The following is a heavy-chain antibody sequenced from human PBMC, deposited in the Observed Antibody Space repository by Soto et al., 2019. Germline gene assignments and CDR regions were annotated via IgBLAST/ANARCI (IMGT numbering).Heavy chain of an antibody. J-gene: IGHJ3*01. D-gene: IGHD6-19*01. Sequence: GGSLRLSCAASGFTFSSYAMSWVRQAPGKGLEWVSAISGSGGSTYYADSVKGRFTISRDNSKNSLSLQMNSLRAEDTAVYYCARGGSSDWQVAFDFWGQGTMVTVSS. CDR2: ISGSGGST. CDR3: ARGGSSDWQVAFDF. CDR1: GFTFSSYA. V-gene: IGHV3-23*01.